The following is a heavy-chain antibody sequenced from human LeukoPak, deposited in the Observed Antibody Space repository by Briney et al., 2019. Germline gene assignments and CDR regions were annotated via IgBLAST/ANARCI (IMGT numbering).Heavy chain of an antibody. CDR1: GGSFGGYF. J-gene: IGHJ4*02. Sequence: PSETLSLTCSAYGGSFGGYFWSWIRQPPGEGLEWIGEVNHSGSTNYNPSLKSRVTISVDTSRTQFSLNLRSVTAAGTAVYYCARGPPLAYYGTGGYYFFDYCGEGILGTVSP. D-gene: IGHD3-22*01. V-gene: IGHV4-34*01. CDR2: VNHSGST. CDR3: ARGPPLAYYGTGGYYFFDY.